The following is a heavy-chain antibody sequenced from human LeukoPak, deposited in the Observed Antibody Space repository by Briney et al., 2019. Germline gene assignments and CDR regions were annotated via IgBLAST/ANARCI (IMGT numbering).Heavy chain of an antibody. CDR2: INPNSGGT. CDR1: GYTFTSYY. Sequence: GASVKVSCKASGYTFTSYYMHWVRQAPGQGLEWMGWINPNSGGTNYAQKFQGRVTMTRDTSISTAYMELSRLRSDDTAVYYCARSRLRYYDSSGYYYVGYYWGQGTLVTVSS. D-gene: IGHD3-22*01. J-gene: IGHJ4*02. CDR3: ARSRLRYYDSSGYYYVGYY. V-gene: IGHV1-2*02.